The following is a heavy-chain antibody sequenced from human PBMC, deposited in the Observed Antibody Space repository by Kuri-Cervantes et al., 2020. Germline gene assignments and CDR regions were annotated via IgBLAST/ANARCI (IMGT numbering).Heavy chain of an antibody. CDR2: FHNSGST. CDR3: ARGVGSSGYYGGWFDP. J-gene: IGHJ5*02. Sequence: SETLSLTCTVSGASVSSGNYYWSWIRQPPGKGMEFIGFFHNSGSTNYSPSLKSRVTISVDTSKKQFSLKLSSVTAADTAVYYCARGVGSSGYYGGWFDPWGQGTLVTVSS. D-gene: IGHD3-22*01. V-gene: IGHV4-61*01. CDR1: GASVSSGNYY.